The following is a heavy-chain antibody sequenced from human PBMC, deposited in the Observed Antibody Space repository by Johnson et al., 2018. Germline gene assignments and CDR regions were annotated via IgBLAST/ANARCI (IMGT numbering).Heavy chain of an antibody. CDR3: PRHQGGDGNDAFDI. J-gene: IGHJ3*02. Sequence: VQLVESGGGLVQPGGSLRLSCAASGFTFSSYAMSWVRQAPGKGLEWVSAISGSGGSTYYADSVKGRFTISRDNSKNTLYLKMNSLRAEETAVYYWPRHQGGDGNDAFDIWGQGTMVTVSS. CDR1: GFTFSSYA. D-gene: IGHD2-21*02. CDR2: ISGSGGST. V-gene: IGHV3-23*04.